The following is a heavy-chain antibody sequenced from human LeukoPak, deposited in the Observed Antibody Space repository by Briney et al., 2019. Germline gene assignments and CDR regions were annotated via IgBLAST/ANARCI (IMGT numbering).Heavy chain of an antibody. CDR3: ARDSFEMATISGAFDY. D-gene: IGHD5-24*01. CDR2: INPSGGST. J-gene: IGHJ4*02. Sequence: ASVKVSCKASGYTFTSYYMHWVRQAPGQGLEWMGIINPSGGSTSHAQKFQGRVTMTRDTSTSTVYMELSSLRSEDTAVYYCARDSFEMATISGAFDYWGQGTLVTVSS. V-gene: IGHV1-46*01. CDR1: GYTFTSYY.